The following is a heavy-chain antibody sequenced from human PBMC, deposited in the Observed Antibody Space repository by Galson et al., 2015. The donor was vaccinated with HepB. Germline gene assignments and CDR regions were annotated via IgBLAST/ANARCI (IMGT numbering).Heavy chain of an antibody. CDR1: GFIFSDYY. CDR3: VTDRDCSGTKCYYTRFDS. CDR2: ISNLGTTR. Sequence: SLRLSCATSGFIFSDYYMSWIRQAPGKGLEWISYISNLGTTRYYADSVKGRFTISRDNANNTLYLQMDRLTAEDTAVYYRVTDRDCSGTKCYYTRFDSWGQGTPVTVSS. D-gene: IGHD2-2*01. V-gene: IGHV3-11*01. J-gene: IGHJ5*01.